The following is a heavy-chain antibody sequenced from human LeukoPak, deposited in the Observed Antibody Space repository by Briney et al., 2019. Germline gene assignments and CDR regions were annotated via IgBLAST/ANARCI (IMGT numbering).Heavy chain of an antibody. D-gene: IGHD3-10*01. J-gene: IGHJ4*02. Sequence: PGGSLRLSCAASGFTFSKYAMSWVRQAAGKGLEWVSGISGSGGGPYYADSVKGRFTISRDKSKNTLYLQMNSLRADDTAVYYSARDRDGEGNYPLDYWGQGTLVIVSS. CDR3: ARDRDGEGNYPLDY. CDR1: GFTFSKYA. V-gene: IGHV3-23*01. CDR2: ISGSGGGP.